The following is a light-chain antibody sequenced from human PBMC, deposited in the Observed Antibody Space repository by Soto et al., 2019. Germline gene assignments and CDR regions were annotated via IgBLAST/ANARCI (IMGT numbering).Light chain of an antibody. CDR3: AAWDDNLHGFV. V-gene: IGLV1-44*01. J-gene: IGLJ1*01. CDR1: SSNIGSNT. CDR2: NNN. Sequence: QSALTQPPSASGTPGQRVTISCSGSSSNIGSNTVNWYQLLPGAAPKLLIQNNNQRPSGVPDRFSGSKSRTSASLAISGLXSEDEADYSCAAWDDNLHGFVFGTGTKVTLL.